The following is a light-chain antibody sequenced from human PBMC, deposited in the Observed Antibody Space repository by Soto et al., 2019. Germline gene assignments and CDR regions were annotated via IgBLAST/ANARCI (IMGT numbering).Light chain of an antibody. CDR2: DAS. V-gene: IGKV1-5*01. CDR1: QSISSW. Sequence: DIQMTQSPSTLSASVGDRVTITCRASQSISSWLALYQQKPGKAPKLLIYDASSLESGVPSRFSGSGSGTECTLTISSLQPNDFATYYCQQYNSYSPYTFGQGTKLEIK. CDR3: QQYNSYSPYT. J-gene: IGKJ2*01.